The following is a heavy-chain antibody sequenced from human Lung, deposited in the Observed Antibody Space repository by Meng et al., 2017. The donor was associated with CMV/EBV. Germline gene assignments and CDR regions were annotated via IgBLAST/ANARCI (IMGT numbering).Heavy chain of an antibody. CDR1: GFSLSNARMG. CDR2: IFSNDEK. Sequence: SGPXLVKPTETLTLTCTVSGFSLSNARMGVSWIRQPPGKALEWLAHIFSNDEKPYSTSLKSRLTISKDTSKSQVVLTMTNMDPVDTATYYCARIRDSSGWFSSYYFDYXGQGXLVTVSS. J-gene: IGHJ4*02. V-gene: IGHV2-26*01. D-gene: IGHD6-19*01. CDR3: ARIRDSSGWFSSYYFDY.